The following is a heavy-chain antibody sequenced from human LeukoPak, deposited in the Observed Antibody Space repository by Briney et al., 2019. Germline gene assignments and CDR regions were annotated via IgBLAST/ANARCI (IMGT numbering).Heavy chain of an antibody. D-gene: IGHD3-3*01. V-gene: IGHV1-2*04. J-gene: IGHJ6*02. CDR1: GYTFTGYY. Sequence: ASVKVSCKASGYTFTGYYMHWVRQAPGQGLEWMGWINPNSGGTNYAQKFQGWVTMTRDTSISTAYMELSSLRSEDTAVYYCARASITIFGVVEYYYYYGMDVWGQGTTVTVSS. CDR3: ARASITIFGVVEYYYYYGMDV. CDR2: INPNSGGT.